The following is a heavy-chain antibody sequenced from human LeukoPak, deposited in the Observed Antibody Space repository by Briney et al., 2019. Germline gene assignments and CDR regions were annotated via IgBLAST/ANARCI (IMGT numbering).Heavy chain of an antibody. CDR3: AKSSGWYTQLDY. V-gene: IGHV3-30*18. CDR2: ISYDGSNK. Sequence: GGSLRLSCAASGFTFGSYGMHWVRQAPGKGLEWVAVISYDGSNKYYADSVKGRFTISRDNSKNTLYLQMNSLRAEDTAVYYCAKSSGWYTQLDYWGQGTLVTVSS. J-gene: IGHJ4*02. D-gene: IGHD6-19*01. CDR1: GFTFGSYG.